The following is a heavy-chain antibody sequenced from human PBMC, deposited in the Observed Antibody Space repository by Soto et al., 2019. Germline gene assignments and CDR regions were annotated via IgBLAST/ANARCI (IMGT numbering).Heavy chain of an antibody. Sequence: SETLSLTCTVAGGCISSYDCCWIRQPAGKGLEWIGLIYTSGSTNYNPPLQSRLTMSVATSKNQFSLKLSSVTAADTAVYYCAGETRAAILINDYWGQGPLVTAS. CDR3: AGETRAAILINDY. D-gene: IGHD2-2*02. CDR1: GGCISSYD. CDR2: IYTSGST. J-gene: IGHJ4*02. V-gene: IGHV4-4*07.